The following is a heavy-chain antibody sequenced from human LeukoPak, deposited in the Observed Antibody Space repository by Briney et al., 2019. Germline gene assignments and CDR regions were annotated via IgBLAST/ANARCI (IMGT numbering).Heavy chain of an antibody. D-gene: IGHD2-2*02. Sequence: NSSETLSLTCTVSGGSISSSSYYWGWIRQPPGKGLEWIGSIYYSGSTYYNPSLNSRVTISVDTSKNQFSLKLSSVTAADTAVHYCARRRLTYCSSTSCYKENWFDPWGQGTLVTVSP. CDR2: IYYSGST. CDR3: ARRRLTYCSSTSCYKENWFDP. J-gene: IGHJ5*02. CDR1: GGSISSSSYY. V-gene: IGHV4-39*01.